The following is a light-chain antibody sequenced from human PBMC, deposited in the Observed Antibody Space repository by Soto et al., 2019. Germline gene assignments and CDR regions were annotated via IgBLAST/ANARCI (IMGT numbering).Light chain of an antibody. Sequence: QSVLTQPPSVSAAPGQTVTISCSGSSSNIGNNFVSWYQQLPGTAPKLLIYDNNKRPSGIPDRFSGTKSGTSATLGITGLQTGDEAHYYCATWDSSLIAGVFGGGTKLTVL. V-gene: IGLV1-51*01. CDR1: SSNIGNNF. J-gene: IGLJ2*01. CDR2: DNN. CDR3: ATWDSSLIAGV.